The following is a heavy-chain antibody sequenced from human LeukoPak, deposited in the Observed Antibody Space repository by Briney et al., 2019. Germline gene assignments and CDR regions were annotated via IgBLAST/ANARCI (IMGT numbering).Heavy chain of an antibody. Sequence: ASVKVSCKASGGTFSSYAISWVRQAPGQGLEWMGWISAYNGNTNYAQKLQGRVTVTTDTSTSTAYMELRSLRSDDTAVYYCARDREVVTPAWELWGQGTLVTVSS. D-gene: IGHD4-23*01. CDR1: GGTFSSYA. J-gene: IGHJ4*02. CDR2: ISAYNGNT. CDR3: ARDREVVTPAWEL. V-gene: IGHV1-18*01.